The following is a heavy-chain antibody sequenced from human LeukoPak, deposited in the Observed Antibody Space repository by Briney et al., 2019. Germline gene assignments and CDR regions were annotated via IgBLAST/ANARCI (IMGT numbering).Heavy chain of an antibody. V-gene: IGHV3-30*02. CDR3: ARDLQASGYDEFDY. Sequence: GGSLRLSCAASGFTFSSYGMHWVRQAPGKGLEWVAFIRYDGSNKYYADSVKGRFTISRDNSKNTLYLQMNSLRAEDTAVYYCARDLQASGYDEFDYWGQGTLVTVSS. D-gene: IGHD5-12*01. CDR1: GFTFSSYG. CDR2: IRYDGSNK. J-gene: IGHJ4*02.